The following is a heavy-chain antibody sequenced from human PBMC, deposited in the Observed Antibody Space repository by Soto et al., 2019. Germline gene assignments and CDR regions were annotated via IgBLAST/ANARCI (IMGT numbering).Heavy chain of an antibody. Sequence: SETLSLTCTVSGDSISSYYWTWIRQPPGKGLEWIGYIYYSGGTNYNPSLKSRVTISVDTSKNQFSLKLSSVTAADTAVYYCATHTGARGGSDYWGQGTLVTVSS. CDR1: GDSISSYY. V-gene: IGHV4-59*01. J-gene: IGHJ4*02. D-gene: IGHD3-16*01. CDR3: ATHTGARGGSDY. CDR2: IYYSGGT.